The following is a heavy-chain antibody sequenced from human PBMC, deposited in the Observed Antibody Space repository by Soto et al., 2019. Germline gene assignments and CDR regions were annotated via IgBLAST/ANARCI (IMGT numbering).Heavy chain of an antibody. CDR2: INSDGSST. V-gene: IGHV3-74*01. CDR1: GFTFSSYW. Sequence: GGSLRLSCAASGFTFSSYWMHWVRQAPGKGLVWVSRINSDGSSTSYADSVKGRFTISRDNAKNTLYLQMNSLRGEDTAVYYCARDGYSGSYLGVFDIWGQGTMVTVSS. J-gene: IGHJ3*02. CDR3: ARDGYSGSYLGVFDI. D-gene: IGHD1-26*01.